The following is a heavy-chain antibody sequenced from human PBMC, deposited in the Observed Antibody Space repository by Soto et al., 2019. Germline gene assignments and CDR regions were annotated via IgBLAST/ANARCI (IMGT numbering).Heavy chain of an antibody. CDR3: ARDAPPADY. CDR2: ISAYNGNT. Sequence: SVTVSCKASGYTFTSYATSCKRQAPVQGLEWMGWISAYNGNTNYAQKLQGRVTMTTDTSTSTAYMELRSLRSDDTAVYYCARDAPPADYWGQGTLVTVSS. V-gene: IGHV1-18*01. CDR1: GYTFTSYA. J-gene: IGHJ4*02.